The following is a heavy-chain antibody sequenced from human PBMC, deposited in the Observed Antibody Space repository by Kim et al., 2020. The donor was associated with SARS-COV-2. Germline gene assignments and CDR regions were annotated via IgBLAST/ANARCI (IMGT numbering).Heavy chain of an antibody. J-gene: IGHJ4*02. Sequence: GGSLRLSCAASGFTFTSHVMSWVRQAPGKGLEWVSTISYSGDSTYYAASVRGRFTVSRDNSKNTLYLEMSSLRAEDTAVYYCAKTSIVVRGVFHFDFWGQGTLVTVSS. CDR2: ISYSGDST. D-gene: IGHD3-10*01. CDR3: AKTSIVVRGVFHFDF. V-gene: IGHV3-23*01. CDR1: GFTFTSHV.